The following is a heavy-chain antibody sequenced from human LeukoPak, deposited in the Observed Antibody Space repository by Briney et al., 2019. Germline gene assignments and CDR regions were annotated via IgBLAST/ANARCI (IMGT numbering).Heavy chain of an antibody. CDR1: GGSFSGYY. V-gene: IGHV4-34*01. CDR2: INHSGST. D-gene: IGHD6-19*01. J-gene: IGHJ4*02. Sequence: SETLSLTCAVYGGSFSGYYWSWIRQPPGKGLEWIGEINHSGSTNYNPSLKSRVSISVDTSKNQISLRLTSVTAADTAVYYCARDSSGGDYWGQGTLVTVSS. CDR3: ARDSSGGDY.